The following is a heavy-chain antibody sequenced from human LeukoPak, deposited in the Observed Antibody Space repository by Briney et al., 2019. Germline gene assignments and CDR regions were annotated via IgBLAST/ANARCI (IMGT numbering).Heavy chain of an antibody. Sequence: SETLSLTCAVYGGSFSGYYWSWIRQPPGKGLEWIGEINHSGSSNYNPSLKSRVTISVDTSKNQFSLKLSSVTAADTAVYYCARGMVGYYYGFATGNYYYYYMDVWGKGTTVTISS. J-gene: IGHJ6*03. CDR3: ARGMVGYYYGFATGNYYYYYMDV. V-gene: IGHV4-34*01. CDR1: GGSFSGYY. D-gene: IGHD3-10*01. CDR2: INHSGSS.